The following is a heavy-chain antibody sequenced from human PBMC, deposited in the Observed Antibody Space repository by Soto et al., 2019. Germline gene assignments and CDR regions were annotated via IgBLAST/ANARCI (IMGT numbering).Heavy chain of an antibody. J-gene: IGHJ6*02. Sequence: QVQLVQSGAEVKKPGASVKVSCKASGYTFTSYGISWVRQAPGQGLEWMGWISAYNGNTNYAQKLQGRVTMTPDTSTSTAYMELRSLRSDDTAVYYCARGYSSGWPYYYYGMDVWGQGTTVTVSS. CDR2: ISAYNGNT. CDR1: GYTFTSYG. CDR3: ARGYSSGWPYYYYGMDV. D-gene: IGHD6-19*01. V-gene: IGHV1-18*01.